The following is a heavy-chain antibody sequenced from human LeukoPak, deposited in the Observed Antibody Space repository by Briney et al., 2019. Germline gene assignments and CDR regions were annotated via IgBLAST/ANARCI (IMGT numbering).Heavy chain of an antibody. J-gene: IGHJ4*02. CDR1: GFTFSSYAM. V-gene: IGHV4-4*02. D-gene: IGHD1-26*01. CDR3: ARVSSGATTVDY. Sequence: GSLRLSCAASGFTFSSYAMSWVRQPPGKGLEWIGEIYHSGSTNYNPSLRSRVTISVDKSKNQFSLKLSSVTAADTAVYYCARVSSGATTVDYWGQGTLVTASS. CDR2: IYHSGST.